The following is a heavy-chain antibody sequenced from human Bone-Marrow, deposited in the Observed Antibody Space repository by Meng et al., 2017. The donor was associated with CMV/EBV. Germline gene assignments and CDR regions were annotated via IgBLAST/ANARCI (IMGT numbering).Heavy chain of an antibody. D-gene: IGHD2-2*01. CDR3: TTHDIVVVPDY. CDR2: IRSKANSYAT. V-gene: IGHV3-73*01. Sequence: GGCPRRSGAASGTTFSGFAMHWVRQASGKGLEWVGRIRSKANSYATAYAASVKGRFTISRDDSKNTAYLQMNSLKTEDTAVYYCTTHDIVVVPDYWGQGPLVTVSS. J-gene: IGHJ4*02. CDR1: GTTFSGFA.